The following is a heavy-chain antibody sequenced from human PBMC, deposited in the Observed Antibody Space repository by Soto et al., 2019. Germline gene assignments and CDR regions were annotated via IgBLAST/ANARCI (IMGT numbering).Heavy chain of an antibody. CDR3: AGFASGHSGGYYYYYYMDV. J-gene: IGHJ6*03. V-gene: IGHV4-59*02. CDR2: LYYSGDT. CDR1: GDSVNSHY. Sequence: SETLSLTCTVSGDSVNSHYWSWIRQPPGKALEWIGYLYYSGDTNYNPSLQGRVTISVDTSQNQFSLKLNSVSAADTAVYYRAGFASGHSGGYYYYYYMDVWGKGTTVTVSS. D-gene: IGHD3-3*01.